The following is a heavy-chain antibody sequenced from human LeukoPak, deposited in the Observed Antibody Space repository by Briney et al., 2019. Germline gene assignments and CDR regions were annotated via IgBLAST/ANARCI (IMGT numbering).Heavy chain of an antibody. CDR3: ARFTRSGYCSSTSCPWYMDV. V-gene: IGHV5-51*01. J-gene: IGHJ6*03. CDR2: IYPGDSDT. D-gene: IGHD2-2*01. Sequence: GESLKVSCKGSGYSFTSYWIGWVRQMPGKGLEWMGIIYPGDSDTRYSPSFQGQVTISADKSISTAYLQWSSLKASDTAMYYCARFTRSGYCSSTSCPWYMDVWGKGTTVTVSS. CDR1: GYSFTSYW.